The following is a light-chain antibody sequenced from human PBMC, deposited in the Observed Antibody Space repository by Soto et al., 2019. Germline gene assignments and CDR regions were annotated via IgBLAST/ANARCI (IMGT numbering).Light chain of an antibody. V-gene: IGKV1-5*03. Sequence: DIQMTQSPSSLSASLGDRVTTTCRASQTISNWLAWYQQKPGKAPKLLIYKASSLESGVPSRFSGSGSGTEFTLTISSLQPDDFATYYCQQYNSYSGTFGQGTKVDIK. CDR1: QTISNW. CDR2: KAS. CDR3: QQYNSYSGT. J-gene: IGKJ1*01.